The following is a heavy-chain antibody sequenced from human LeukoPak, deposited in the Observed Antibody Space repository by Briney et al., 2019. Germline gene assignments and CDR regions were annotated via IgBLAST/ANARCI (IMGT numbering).Heavy chain of an antibody. CDR3: ARDHQHTYTNYGDY. Sequence: GGSLRLSCAASGFTFSSYGMHSVRQAPGKGLEWVAVIWFDGSNKFYADSVEGRFTISRDNSKNTLYLQMNTLRAEDTAVYYCARDHQHTYTNYGDYWGQGTLVTVSS. CDR1: GFTFSSYG. J-gene: IGHJ4*02. V-gene: IGHV3-33*01. D-gene: IGHD4-11*01. CDR2: IWFDGSNK.